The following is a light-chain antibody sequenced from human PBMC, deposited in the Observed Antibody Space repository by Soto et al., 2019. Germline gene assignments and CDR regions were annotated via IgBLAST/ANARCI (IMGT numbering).Light chain of an antibody. CDR2: DAF. CDR1: QSVSSY. J-gene: IGKJ4*01. Sequence: EILLTQSPATLSLSPGERATLSCRASQSVSSYLAWYQQKPGQAPRLLIYDAFNRATGIPARFSGSGSGTDFTLTISSLEPEDFAVYYCQQRSNWPFTFGGGTKVDIK. V-gene: IGKV3-11*01. CDR3: QQRSNWPFT.